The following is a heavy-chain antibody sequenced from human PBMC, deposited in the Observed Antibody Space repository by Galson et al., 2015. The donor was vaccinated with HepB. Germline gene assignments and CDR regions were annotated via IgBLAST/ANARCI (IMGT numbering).Heavy chain of an antibody. CDR3: ARDGRGSPYYFDF. CDR1: GFTFSSYA. V-gene: IGHV3-23*01. D-gene: IGHD3-10*01. J-gene: IGHJ4*02. CDR2: IRDSGGST. Sequence: SLRLSCAVSGFTFSSYAMNWVRQAPGKGLEWVSGIRDSGGSTFYADSVKGRFTVSRDNSEITLFLQMDNLKADDTAIYYCARDGRGSPYYFDFWGQGILVTVSS.